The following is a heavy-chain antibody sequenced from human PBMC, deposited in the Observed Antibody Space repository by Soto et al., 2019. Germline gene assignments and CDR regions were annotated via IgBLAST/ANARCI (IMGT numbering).Heavy chain of an antibody. CDR1: GFTFGDYA. CDR3: TRDSVGVTDAFDI. CDR2: IRSKAYGGTT. Sequence: GGSLRLSCTASGFTFGDYAMSWFRQAPGKGLEWVGFIRSKAYGGTTEYAASVKGRFTISRDDSKSIAYLQMNSLKTEDTAVYYCTRDSVGVTDAFDIWGQGTMVTVSS. V-gene: IGHV3-49*03. D-gene: IGHD3-3*01. J-gene: IGHJ3*02.